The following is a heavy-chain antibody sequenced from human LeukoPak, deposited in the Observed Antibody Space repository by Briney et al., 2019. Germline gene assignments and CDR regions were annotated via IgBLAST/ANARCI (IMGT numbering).Heavy chain of an antibody. J-gene: IGHJ4*02. V-gene: IGHV4-34*01. CDR1: GGSFSGYY. D-gene: IGHD3-16*02. Sequence: SETLSLTCAVYGGSFSGYYWSWIRQPPGKGLEWIGEINHSGSTNYNPSLKSRVTISVDTSKNQFSLKLSSVTAADTAVYYCARSGVWGSYRPLDSWGQGTLVSVSS. CDR3: ARSGVWGSYRPLDS. CDR2: INHSGST.